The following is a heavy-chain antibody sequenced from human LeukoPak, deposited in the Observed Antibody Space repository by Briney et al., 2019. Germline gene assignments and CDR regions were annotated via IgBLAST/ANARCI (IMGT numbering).Heavy chain of an antibody. Sequence: GGSLRLSCAASGFTFSSYGMHWVRQAPGKGLEWVAFIRYDGSNKYYADSVKGRFTISRDNSKDTLYLQMNSLRAEDTAVYYCAKMSRGHCSGGSCYLGGYFDYWGQGTLVTVSS. J-gene: IGHJ4*02. D-gene: IGHD2-15*01. V-gene: IGHV3-30*02. CDR1: GFTFSSYG. CDR2: IRYDGSNK. CDR3: AKMSRGHCSGGSCYLGGYFDY.